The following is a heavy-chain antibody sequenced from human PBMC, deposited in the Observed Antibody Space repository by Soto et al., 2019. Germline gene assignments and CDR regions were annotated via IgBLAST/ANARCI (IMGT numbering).Heavy chain of an antibody. Sequence: TLSLTCTVSGGSISSGDYYWSWIRQPPGKGLEWIGEINHSGSTNYNPSLKSRVTISVDTSKNQFSLKLSSVTAADTAVYYCARSGLLLWFGESRHNWFDPWGQGTLVTVSS. CDR1: GGSISSGDYY. CDR3: ARSGLLLWFGESRHNWFDP. CDR2: INHSGST. J-gene: IGHJ5*02. D-gene: IGHD3-10*01. V-gene: IGHV4-39*07.